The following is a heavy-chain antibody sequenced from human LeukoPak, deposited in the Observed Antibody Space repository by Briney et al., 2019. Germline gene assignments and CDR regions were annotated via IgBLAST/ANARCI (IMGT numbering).Heavy chain of an antibody. D-gene: IGHD4-11*01. CDR2: IDWDDDK. V-gene: IGHV2-70*11. Sequence: SGPTLVNPTQTFTLTCTFSGFSLSTSEMCVSWIRQPPGKALEWLARIDWDDDKYYSTPLKTRLTISKDTSKNQVVLTMTNMDPVDTATYYCARTLSNSWSIDYWGQGTLVTVSS. J-gene: IGHJ4*02. CDR1: GFSLSTSEMC. CDR3: ARTLSNSWSIDY.